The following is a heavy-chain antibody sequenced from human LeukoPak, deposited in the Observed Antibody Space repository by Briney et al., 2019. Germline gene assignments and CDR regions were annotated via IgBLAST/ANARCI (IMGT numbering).Heavy chain of an antibody. D-gene: IGHD5-18*01. CDR3: ARVFKGYSYGFVGN. Sequence: SETLSLTCTVSGGSISSYYWSWIRQPPGKGLEWIGYIYYSGSTNYNPSLKSRVTISVNTSKNQFSLKLSSVTAADTAVYYCARVFKGYSYGFVGNWGQGTLGTVS. CDR1: GGSISSYY. CDR2: IYYSGST. V-gene: IGHV4-59*01. J-gene: IGHJ4*02.